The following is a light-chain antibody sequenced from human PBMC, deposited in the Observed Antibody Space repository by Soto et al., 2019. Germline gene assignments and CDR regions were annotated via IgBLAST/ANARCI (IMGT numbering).Light chain of an antibody. CDR3: QQYGSSPRT. Sequence: IVLTQSPGTLSFSPGERATLSFGASQTVSSIYLAWYQQKPGQAPRLLIYGASSRATGIPDRFSGSGSGTDFTLTISRLEPEDFAVYYCQQYGSSPRTFGQGTKVDIK. CDR1: QTVSSIY. CDR2: GAS. V-gene: IGKV3-20*01. J-gene: IGKJ1*01.